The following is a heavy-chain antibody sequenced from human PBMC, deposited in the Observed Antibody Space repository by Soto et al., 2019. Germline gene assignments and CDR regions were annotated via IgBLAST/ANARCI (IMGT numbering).Heavy chain of an antibody. D-gene: IGHD3-10*01. V-gene: IGHV3-30-3*01. CDR2: ISYDGSNK. CDR3: AREHAPRRVGELLPFDY. CDR1: GFTFSSYA. Sequence: GGSLRLSCAASGFTFSSYAMHWVRQAPGKGLEWVAVISYDGSNKYYADSVKGRFTISRDNSKNTLYLQMNSLRAEDTAVYYCAREHAPRRVGELLPFDYWGQGTLVTVYS. J-gene: IGHJ4*02.